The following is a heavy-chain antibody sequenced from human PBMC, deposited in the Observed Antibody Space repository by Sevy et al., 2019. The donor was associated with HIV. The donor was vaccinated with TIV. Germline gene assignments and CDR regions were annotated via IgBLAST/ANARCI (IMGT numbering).Heavy chain of an antibody. CDR1: GAYISSYY. Sequence: QSETLSLTCTVSGAYISSYYWSWIRQPPGKGLEWVGYIYYNGRTNYNPSLKSRVTISVDTSKNQFSLKLISVTAADTAVYYCARSLADDYYGMDVRGQGTTVTVSS. CDR2: IYYNGRT. CDR3: ARSLADDYYGMDV. J-gene: IGHJ6*02. V-gene: IGHV4-59*01.